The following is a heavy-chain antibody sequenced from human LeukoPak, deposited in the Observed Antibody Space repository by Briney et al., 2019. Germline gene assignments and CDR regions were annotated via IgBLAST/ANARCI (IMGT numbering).Heavy chain of an antibody. CDR2: ISSSGSTK. Sequence: PGRSLRLSCAASGFTFSSYDMNWVRQAPGKGLEWVSKISSSGSTKYYADSVKGRFTISRDNAKNSLYLQTNSLRAEDTAVYYCARGFGSTWSEYWGQGTLVTVSS. CDR3: ARGFGSTWSEY. CDR1: GFTFSSYD. D-gene: IGHD6-13*01. J-gene: IGHJ1*01. V-gene: IGHV3-48*03.